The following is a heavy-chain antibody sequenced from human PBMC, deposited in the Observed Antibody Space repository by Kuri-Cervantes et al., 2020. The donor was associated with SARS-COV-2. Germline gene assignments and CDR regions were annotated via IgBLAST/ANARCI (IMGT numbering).Heavy chain of an antibody. V-gene: IGHV3-30*18. CDR1: GFKFSRTD. D-gene: IGHD4/OR15-4a*01. CDR2: ISYDGNNK. Sequence: SLRLSCAASGFKFSRTDMHWVRQAPGKGLEWVAFISYDGNNKKCIASGKGRFTISRDNSQNKLYLQMRSLRPEDTAMYYCAKDGAGAHDFWGQGTLVTVSS. CDR3: AKDGAGAHDF. J-gene: IGHJ4*02.